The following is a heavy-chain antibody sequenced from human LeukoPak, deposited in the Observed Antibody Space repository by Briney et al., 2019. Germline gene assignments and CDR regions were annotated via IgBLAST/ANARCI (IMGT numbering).Heavy chain of an antibody. V-gene: IGHV3-43*01. CDR2: ISWDGGST. CDR1: GFTFDDYT. CDR3: AKPRASKVILPFGY. J-gene: IGHJ4*02. D-gene: IGHD3-16*01. Sequence: GGSLRLSCAASGFTFDDYTMHWVRQAPGKGLEWVSLISWDGGSTYYADSVKGRFTISRDNSKNSLYLQMNSLRTEDTALYYCAKPRASKVILPFGYWGQGTLVTVSS.